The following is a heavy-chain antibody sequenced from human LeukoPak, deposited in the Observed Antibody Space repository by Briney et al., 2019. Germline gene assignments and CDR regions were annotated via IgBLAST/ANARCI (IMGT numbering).Heavy chain of an antibody. CDR1: GFTFSSHT. V-gene: IGHV3-23*01. CDR2: ISGSGHTI. CDR3: AKKGIAAAGNWFDP. J-gene: IGHJ5*02. D-gene: IGHD6-13*01. Sequence: GGSLRLSCAASGFTFSSHTMSWVRQAPGKELEWVSTISGSGHTIYYADSVKGRFTISRDNSKNTLYLQMNSRRAEDTAVYYCAKKGIAAAGNWFDPWGQGTLVTVSS.